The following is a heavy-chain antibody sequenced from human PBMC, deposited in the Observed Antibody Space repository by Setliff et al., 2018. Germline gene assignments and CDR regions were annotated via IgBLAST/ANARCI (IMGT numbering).Heavy chain of an antibody. CDR3: AKAPAPYAASLLNWFDP. CDR2: IKQDGSEK. Sequence: GGSLRLSCAASGFTFSSYWMSWVRQAPGKGLEWVANIKQDGSEKYYVDSVKGRFTISRDNSKNTLYLQINSLRAEDTAVYYCAKAPAPYAASLLNWFDPWGQGTLVTVSS. J-gene: IGHJ5*02. D-gene: IGHD2-2*01. V-gene: IGHV3-7*03. CDR1: GFTFSSYW.